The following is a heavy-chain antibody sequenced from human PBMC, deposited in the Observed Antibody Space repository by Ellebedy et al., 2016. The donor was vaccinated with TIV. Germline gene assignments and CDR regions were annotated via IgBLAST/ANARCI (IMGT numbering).Heavy chain of an antibody. CDR1: GFTFSSYT. CDR3: ATSRARVY. V-gene: IGHV3-21*01. CDR2: ISSSGSYL. J-gene: IGHJ4*02. Sequence: PGGSLRLSCAASGFTFSSYTISWVRQTPGKGLEWVSSISSSGSYLYYADSVKGRFTISRDNAKNSLYLQMNSLRVDDTAVYYCATSRARVYWGQGTLVTVSS.